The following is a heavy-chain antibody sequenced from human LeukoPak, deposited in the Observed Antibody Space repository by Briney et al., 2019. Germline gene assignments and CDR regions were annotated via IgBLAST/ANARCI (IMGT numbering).Heavy chain of an antibody. CDR3: ARDRGGYMGDY. CDR2: IIPIFGTA. J-gene: IGHJ4*02. V-gene: IGHV1-69*05. CDR1: GGTFSSYA. D-gene: IGHD6-13*01. Sequence: SVKVSYKASGGTFSSYAISWVRQAPGQGLEWMGGIIPIFGTANYAQKFQGSVTITTDESTSTAYMELSSLRSEDTAVYYCARDRGGYMGDYWGQGTLVTVSS.